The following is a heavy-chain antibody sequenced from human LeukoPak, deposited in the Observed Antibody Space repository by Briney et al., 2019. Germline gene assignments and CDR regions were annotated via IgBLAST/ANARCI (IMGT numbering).Heavy chain of an antibody. Sequence: GGSLRLSCAASGFTFSSYGMHWVRQAPGKGLEWVAVIWHDGSNKFYADSVKGRFTTSRDNSKNTLYLQMNSLRAEDTAVYYCARYNFWSGYYLDYYAMDVWGQGTTVTVSS. CDR3: ARYNFWSGYYLDYYAMDV. D-gene: IGHD3-3*01. J-gene: IGHJ6*02. CDR2: IWHDGSNK. V-gene: IGHV3-33*08. CDR1: GFTFSSYG.